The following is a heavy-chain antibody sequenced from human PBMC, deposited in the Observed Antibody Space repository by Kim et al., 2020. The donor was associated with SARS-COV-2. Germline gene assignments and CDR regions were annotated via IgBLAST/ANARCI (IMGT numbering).Heavy chain of an antibody. CDR3: TGFVGVDMAHH. Sequence: GWSLRLSCAASGFTFSKHFMHWVRQAPGKGLVWVSRINSDGSDTTYADSVMGRFTISRDNAKNTVYLQMSSLRVEDTAVYYCTGFVGVDMAHHWGQGTLVTVSS. V-gene: IGHV3-74*03. J-gene: IGHJ4*02. CDR1: GFTFSKHF. CDR2: INSDGSDT. D-gene: IGHD3-3*01.